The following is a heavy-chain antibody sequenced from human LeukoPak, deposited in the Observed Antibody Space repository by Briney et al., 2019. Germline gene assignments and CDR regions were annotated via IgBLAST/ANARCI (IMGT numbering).Heavy chain of an antibody. CDR1: GFSLSTSGVG. Sequence: SGPTLVKPTQTLTLTCTFSGFSLSTSGVGVGWIRQPPGKALEWLALIYWDDDKRYSPSLKSRLTITKDTSKNQVVLTMTNMDPVDTATYYCAHTFLNMVATSFDYWGQGTLVTVSS. CDR2: IYWDDDK. V-gene: IGHV2-5*02. D-gene: IGHD5-12*01. CDR3: AHTFLNMVATSFDY. J-gene: IGHJ4*02.